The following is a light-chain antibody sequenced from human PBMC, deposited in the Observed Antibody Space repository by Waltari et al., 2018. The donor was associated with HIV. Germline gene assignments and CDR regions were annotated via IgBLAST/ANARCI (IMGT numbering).Light chain of an antibody. CDR2: GYI. CDR1: SSNIGAGYD. V-gene: IGLV1-40*01. Sequence: QSVLTQPPSVSGAPGQRVTISCTGSSSNIGAGYDVHWYQQLPGTAPKLLILGYILRPSGVPDRFSVSESGTSASLAITGLQAEDEADYYCQSYDSSLSGYVFGTGTKVTVL. J-gene: IGLJ1*01. CDR3: QSYDSSLSGYV.